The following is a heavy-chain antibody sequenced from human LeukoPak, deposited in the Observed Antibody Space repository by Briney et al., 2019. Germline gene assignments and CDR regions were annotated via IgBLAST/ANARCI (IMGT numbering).Heavy chain of an antibody. Sequence: PSETLSLTCAVYGGSFSGYYWSWIRQPPGKGLEWIGEINHSGSTNYNPSLKSRVTISVDTSKNQFSLKLSSVTAADTAVYYRARGRQLLLFDYWGQGTLVTVSS. CDR1: GGSFSGYY. V-gene: IGHV4-34*01. CDR2: INHSGST. D-gene: IGHD2-15*01. CDR3: ARGRQLLLFDY. J-gene: IGHJ4*02.